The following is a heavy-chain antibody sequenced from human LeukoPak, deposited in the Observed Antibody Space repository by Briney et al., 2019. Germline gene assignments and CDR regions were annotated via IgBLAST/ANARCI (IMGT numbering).Heavy chain of an antibody. J-gene: IGHJ4*02. Sequence: PSETLSLTCTVSGDSIRSGSCYWSWIRQHPGKGLEWIGYIYYSGSTYYNPSLKSRVSISVDTSKNQFSLKLSSVTAADTAVYYCVTYYFDSSGPKKNYWGQGTLVTVSS. CDR3: VTYYFDSSGPKKNY. V-gene: IGHV4-31*03. CDR1: GDSIRSGSCY. D-gene: IGHD3-22*01. CDR2: IYYSGST.